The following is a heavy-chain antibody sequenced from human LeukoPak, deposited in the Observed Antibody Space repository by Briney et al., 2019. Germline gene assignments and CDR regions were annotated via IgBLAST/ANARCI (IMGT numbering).Heavy chain of an antibody. Sequence: SETLSLTCAVYGGSFSGYYWSWIRQPPEKGLEWIGEINHSGSTNYNPSLKSRVTISVDTSKNQFSLKLSSVTAADTAVYYCARGYVSTRARYSGSSRSFDYWGQGTLVAVSS. D-gene: IGHD1-26*01. CDR3: ARGYVSTRARYSGSSRSFDY. J-gene: IGHJ4*02. CDR1: GGSFSGYY. CDR2: INHSGST. V-gene: IGHV4-34*01.